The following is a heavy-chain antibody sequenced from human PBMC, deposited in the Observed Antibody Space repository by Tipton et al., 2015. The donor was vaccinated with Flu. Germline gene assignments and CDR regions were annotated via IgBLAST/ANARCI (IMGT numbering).Heavy chain of an antibody. V-gene: IGHV3-48*04. CDR3: ARSSTSFFPSPNWFDP. D-gene: IGHD2-2*01. J-gene: IGHJ5*02. Sequence: SLRLSCAASGFTFSSYSMNWVRQAPGKGLEWVSYISSSSTIYYADSVKGRFTISRDNAKNSLYLQMNSLRAEDTAVYYCARSSTSFFPSPNWFDPWGQGTLVTVSS. CDR2: ISSSSTI. CDR1: GFTFSSYS.